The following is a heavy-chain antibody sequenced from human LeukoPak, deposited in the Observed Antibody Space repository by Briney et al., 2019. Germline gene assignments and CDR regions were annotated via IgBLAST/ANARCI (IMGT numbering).Heavy chain of an antibody. CDR2: IIPIFGTA. J-gene: IGHJ5*02. CDR1: GGTFSSYA. V-gene: IGHV1-69*05. Sequence: ASVKVSCKASGGTFSSYAISWVRQAPGQGLEWMGGIIPIFGTANYAQKFQGRVTITTDESTSTAYMELSSLRPEDTAVYYCARGTYYYDSSGYTSGWFDPWGQGTLVTVSS. D-gene: IGHD3-22*01. CDR3: ARGTYYYDSSGYTSGWFDP.